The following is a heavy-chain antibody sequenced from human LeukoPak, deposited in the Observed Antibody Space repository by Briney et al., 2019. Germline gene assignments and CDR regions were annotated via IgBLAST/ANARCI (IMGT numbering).Heavy chain of an antibody. CDR1: GYTFTSYG. D-gene: IGHD3-3*01. J-gene: IGHJ6*04. CDR3: ATAGITIFGGALPADV. Sequence: ASVKVSCKASGYTFTSYGISWVRQAPGQGLEWMGWISAYNGNTNYAQKLQGRVTMTTDTSTSTAYMELRSLRSDDTAVYYCATAGITIFGGALPADVWGKGTTVTVSS. V-gene: IGHV1-18*01. CDR2: ISAYNGNT.